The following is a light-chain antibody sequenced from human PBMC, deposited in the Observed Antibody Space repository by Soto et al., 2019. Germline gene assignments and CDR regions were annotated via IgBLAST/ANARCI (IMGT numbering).Light chain of an antibody. V-gene: IGLV4-69*01. CDR3: QTWGTGIVV. Sequence: QLVLTQSPSASASQGASVKLTCTLSSGHSSYAIAWHQQQPEKGPRYLMKLNSDGSHSKGDGIPDRFSGSSSGAERYLTISSLQSEDEADYYCQTWGTGIVVFGGGTQLTVL. J-gene: IGLJ2*01. CDR1: SGHSSYA. CDR2: LNSDGSH.